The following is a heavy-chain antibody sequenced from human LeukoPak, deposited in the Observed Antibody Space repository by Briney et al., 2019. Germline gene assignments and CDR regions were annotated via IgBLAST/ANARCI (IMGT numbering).Heavy chain of an antibody. CDR1: GFTLSSYA. CDR3: ARGLREPDY. CDR2: ISSNGGST. J-gene: IGHJ4*02. D-gene: IGHD4-17*01. V-gene: IGHV3-64*01. Sequence: GGSLRLSCAASGFTLSSYAMHWVRQAPGKGLEYVSAISSNGGSTYYANSVKGRFTISRDNSKNTLYLQMGSLRAEDMAVYYCARGLREPDYWGQGTLVTVSS.